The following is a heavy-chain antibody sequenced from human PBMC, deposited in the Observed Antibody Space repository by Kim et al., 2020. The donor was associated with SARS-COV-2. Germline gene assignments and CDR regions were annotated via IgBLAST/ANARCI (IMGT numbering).Heavy chain of an antibody. D-gene: IGHD4-17*01. CDR3: TTVIYGDYNGFSR. V-gene: IGHV3-15*01. J-gene: IGHJ4*02. Sequence: YAAPVKGRFTISRDDSKNTLYLQMNSLKTEDTAVYYCTTVIYGDYNGFSRWGQGTLVTVSS.